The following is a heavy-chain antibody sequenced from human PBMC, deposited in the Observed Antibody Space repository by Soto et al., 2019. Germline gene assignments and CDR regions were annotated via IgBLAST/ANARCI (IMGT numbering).Heavy chain of an antibody. Sequence: QVQLVQSGAEVKKPGSSVKVSCKASGGTFSSYAISWVRQAPGQGLEWMGGIIPIFGTANYAQKFQGRVTITADESTSTAYMGLRSLRSEDTAVYYCARPPYSSRWSGGAYYYYYGMDVWGQGTTVTVSS. J-gene: IGHJ6*02. V-gene: IGHV1-69*01. CDR2: IIPIFGTA. D-gene: IGHD6-13*01. CDR3: ARPPYSSRWSGGAYYYYYGMDV. CDR1: GGTFSSYA.